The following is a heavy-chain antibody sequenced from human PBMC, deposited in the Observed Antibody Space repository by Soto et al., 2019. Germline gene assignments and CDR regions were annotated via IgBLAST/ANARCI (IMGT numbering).Heavy chain of an antibody. CDR1: GFTFSSYW. V-gene: IGHV3-74*01. CDR2: INSDGSST. Sequence: PGGSLRLSCAASGFTFSSYWMHWVRQAPGKGLVWVSRINSDGSSTSYADSVRGRFTISRDNAKNTLYLQMNSLRAEDTAVYYCARDRGYCSSTSCYGMDVWGQGTTVTVS. CDR3: ARDRGYCSSTSCYGMDV. J-gene: IGHJ6*02. D-gene: IGHD2-2*03.